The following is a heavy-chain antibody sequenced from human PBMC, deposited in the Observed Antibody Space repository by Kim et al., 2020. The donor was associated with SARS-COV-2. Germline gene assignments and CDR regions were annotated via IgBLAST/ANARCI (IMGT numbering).Heavy chain of an antibody. J-gene: IGHJ6*02. V-gene: IGHV5-10-1*01. CDR2: IDPFDSHI. CDR3: ARHSILPLTETSDAHPRDFYGLNV. D-gene: IGHD1-20*01. Sequence: GESLKISCKASGYTFTNYWISWVRQMPGKGLEWMGRIDPFDSHINYSPSFRGHVTISADKSINTAYLQWGSLKASDTAMYYCARHSILPLTETSDAHPRDFYGLNVWGRGTTVTVSS. CDR1: GYTFTNYW.